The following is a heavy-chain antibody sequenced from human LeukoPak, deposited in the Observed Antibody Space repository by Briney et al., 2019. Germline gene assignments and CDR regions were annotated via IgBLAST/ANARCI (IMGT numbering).Heavy chain of an antibody. CDR3: ARALRPNYSSSWSEPGY. D-gene: IGHD6-13*01. V-gene: IGHV1-2*02. CDR2: INANTGDT. Sequence: ASVKVSCKASGYIFTAYYVHWVRQAPGQGLEWIGWINANTGDTKSAQKFQGRVTMTRDTSISTAYMELSRLRSDDTAVYYCARALRPNYSSSWSEPGYWGQGTLVTVSS. J-gene: IGHJ4*02. CDR1: GYIFTAYY.